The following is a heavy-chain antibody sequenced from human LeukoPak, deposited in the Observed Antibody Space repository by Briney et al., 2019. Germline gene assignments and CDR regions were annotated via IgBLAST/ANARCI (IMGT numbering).Heavy chain of an antibody. D-gene: IGHD2/OR15-2a*01. CDR1: ELTFSSYG. J-gene: IGHJ4*02. V-gene: IGHV3-33*01. CDR2: IWYDGSNK. Sequence: GGSLRLSCAASELTFSSYGMHWVRQAPGKGLEWVAVIWYDGSNKYYADSVKGRFTISRDNSKNTLYLQMNSLRAEDTAVYYCARGPIIAYYFDYWGQGTLVTVSS. CDR3: ARGPIIAYYFDY.